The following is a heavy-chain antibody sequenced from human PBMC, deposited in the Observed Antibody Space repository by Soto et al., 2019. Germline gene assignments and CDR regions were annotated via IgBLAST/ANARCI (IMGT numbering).Heavy chain of an antibody. CDR1: GGSISSYY. Sequence: SDTLSLTCTVSGGSISSYYWSWIRQPPGKGLEWIGYIYYSGSTNYNPSLKSRVTISVDTSKNQFSLKLSSVTAADTAVYYCARVGGINWFDPWGQGTLVTVSS. J-gene: IGHJ5*02. CDR2: IYYSGST. D-gene: IGHD3-16*01. CDR3: ARVGGINWFDP. V-gene: IGHV4-59*01.